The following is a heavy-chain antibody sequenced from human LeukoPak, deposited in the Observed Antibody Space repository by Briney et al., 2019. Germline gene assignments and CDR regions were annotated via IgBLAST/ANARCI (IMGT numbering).Heavy chain of an antibody. Sequence: HGESLKISCKGSGYSFTTYWIGWVRQMPGKGLEWMGIIYPADSEIRYSPSFQGQVTISADKSITTAYLQWSSLKASDTAMYYCARTSYGGAIDYWGQGTLVTVSS. CDR2: IYPADSEI. CDR1: GYSFTTYW. CDR3: ARTSYGGAIDY. V-gene: IGHV5-51*01. J-gene: IGHJ4*02. D-gene: IGHD4-23*01.